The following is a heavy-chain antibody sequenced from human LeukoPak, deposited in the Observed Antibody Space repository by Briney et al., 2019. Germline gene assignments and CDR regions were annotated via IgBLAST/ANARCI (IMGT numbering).Heavy chain of an antibody. CDR2: IDHRGSS. J-gene: IGHJ4*03. Sequence: PSETLSLTCAVHGESFSAYCWSWIRQVPGKGLEWIGEIDHRGSSNYNPPLKSRATISVDTSKNHFSLSLTSVTAADTAVYYCATRSSTLAAARCLDDWGQGTVVTVSS. V-gene: IGHV4-34*01. CDR1: GESFSAYC. D-gene: IGHD6-6*01. CDR3: ATRSSTLAAARCLDD.